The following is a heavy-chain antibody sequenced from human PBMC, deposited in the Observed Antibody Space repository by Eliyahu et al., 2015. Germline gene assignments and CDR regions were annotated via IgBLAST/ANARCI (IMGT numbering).Heavy chain of an antibody. CDR3: ATGGYCSGGSCYSR. D-gene: IGHD2-15*01. J-gene: IGHJ4*02. CDR1: GASISSFY. V-gene: IGHV4-59*01. CDR2: IHYSGST. Sequence: QVQLQESGPGLVKPSETLSLTCTXSGASISSFYWTWIRQPPGKGLEWIGYIHYSGSTNYNPSLKSRVTISVDTSKSQFSLNLNSVTAADTAVYYCATGGYCSGGSCYSRWGQGTLVTVSS.